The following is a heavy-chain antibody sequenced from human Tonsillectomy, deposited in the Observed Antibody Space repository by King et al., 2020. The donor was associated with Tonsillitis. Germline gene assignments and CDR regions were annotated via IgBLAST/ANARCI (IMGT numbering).Heavy chain of an antibody. CDR1: GFTFTAYY. D-gene: IGHD3-10*01. J-gene: IGHJ4*02. CDR2: VNPHSGGT. CDR3: ARIKYYGSGSYYDSNLDY. Sequence: VQLVESGADVKKPGASVKVSCKASGFTFTAYYIHWVRQAPSQGLQWMGWVNPHSGGTEYAQNFQGRVTMTRDTSISTAYMELSGLRSDDTAVYYCARIKYYGSGSYYDSNLDYWGQGTLVTVSS. V-gene: IGHV1-2*02.